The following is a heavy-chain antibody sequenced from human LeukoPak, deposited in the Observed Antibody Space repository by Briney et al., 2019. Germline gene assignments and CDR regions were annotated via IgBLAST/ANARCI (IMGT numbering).Heavy chain of an antibody. V-gene: IGHV1-2*02. CDR3: ARVGSQLVLDY. CDR2: INPNSGGT. D-gene: IGHD6-6*01. Sequence: ASVKVSCKASGYTFTSYGISWVRQAPGQGLEWMGWINPNSGGTNYAQKFQGRVTMTRDTSISTAYMELSRLRSDDTAVYYCARVGSQLVLDYWGQGTLVTVSS. J-gene: IGHJ4*02. CDR1: GYTFTSYG.